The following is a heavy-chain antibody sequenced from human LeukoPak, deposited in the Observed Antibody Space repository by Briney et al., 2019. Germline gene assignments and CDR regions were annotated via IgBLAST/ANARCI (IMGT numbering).Heavy chain of an antibody. CDR1: GYTFTSYF. CDR3: AREGLVWTFDY. CDR2: INPRGGST. Sequence: ASVKVSCKASGYTFTSYFMHWVRQAPGQGLEWMGLINPRGGSTRYAQKFQGRVTMTRDTSTSTAYMELSSLRSEDTAVYYCAREGLVWTFDYWGQGTLVTVSS. V-gene: IGHV1-46*01. J-gene: IGHJ4*02. D-gene: IGHD3-16*01.